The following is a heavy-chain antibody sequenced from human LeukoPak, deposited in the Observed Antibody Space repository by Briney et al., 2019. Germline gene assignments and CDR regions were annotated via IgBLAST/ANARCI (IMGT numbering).Heavy chain of an antibody. Sequence: PGRSLRLSCAASGFTFSSYGMHWVRQAQGKGLEWVAVISYDGSNKYYADSVKGRFTISRDNSKNTLYLQMNSLRAEDTAVYYCAKGAQQIAARPLTGWGQGTLVTVSS. J-gene: IGHJ4*02. CDR2: ISYDGSNK. V-gene: IGHV3-30*18. CDR1: GFTFSSYG. D-gene: IGHD6-6*01. CDR3: AKGAQQIAARPLTG.